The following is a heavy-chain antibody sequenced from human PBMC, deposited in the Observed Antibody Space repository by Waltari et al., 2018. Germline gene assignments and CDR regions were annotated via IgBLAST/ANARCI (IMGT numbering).Heavy chain of an antibody. CDR2: ITRMSRDI. V-gene: IGHV3-21*01. Sequence: EVQLVESGGGLVKPGGSLRLSCAASGFTLSSYSMNWVRQAPGKGLEWVSAITRMSRDIYYADSVKGRFTISRDNAKNSLYLQMNSLRAEDTAVYYCARDRWEQAIDYWGQGTLVTVSS. D-gene: IGHD1-26*01. J-gene: IGHJ4*02. CDR1: GFTLSSYS. CDR3: ARDRWEQAIDY.